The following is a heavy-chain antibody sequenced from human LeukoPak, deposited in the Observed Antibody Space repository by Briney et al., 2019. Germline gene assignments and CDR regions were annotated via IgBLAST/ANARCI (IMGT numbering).Heavy chain of an antibody. Sequence: GGSLRLSCAASGFTFSSCAMSWVRQAPGKGLEWVSAISGSGGSTYYADSVKGRLTISRDNSKNTLYLQMNSLRAEDTAVYYCAKAAYYDILAALCDYWGQGTLVTVSS. CDR3: AKAAYYDILAALCDY. CDR2: ISGSGGST. CDR1: GFTFSSCA. D-gene: IGHD3-9*01. J-gene: IGHJ4*02. V-gene: IGHV3-23*01.